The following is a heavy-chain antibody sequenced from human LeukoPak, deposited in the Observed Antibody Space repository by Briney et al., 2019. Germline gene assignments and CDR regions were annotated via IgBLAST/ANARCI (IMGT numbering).Heavy chain of an antibody. V-gene: IGHV3-11*01. Sequence: GGSLRLSGAASGFTFSDYYMSWIRQAPGKGLEWVSYISSSGSTIYYADSVEGRFTISRDNAKNSLYLQMNSLRAEDTAVYYCAKDKSRGYDVSYYYYMDVWGKGTTVTISS. J-gene: IGHJ6*03. CDR3: AKDKSRGYDVSYYYYMDV. CDR1: GFTFSDYY. CDR2: ISSSGSTI. D-gene: IGHD5-12*01.